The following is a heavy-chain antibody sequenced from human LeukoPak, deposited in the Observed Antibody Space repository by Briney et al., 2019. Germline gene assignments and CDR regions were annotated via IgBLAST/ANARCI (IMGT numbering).Heavy chain of an antibody. CDR2: ISGSGGST. J-gene: IGHJ4*02. CDR1: GFTFSSYA. Sequence: GGSLRLSCAASGFTFSSYAMSWVRQAPGKGLEWVSAISGSGGSTYCADSVKGRFTISRDNSKNTLYLQMNSLRAEDTAVYYCAKGASRPRIGYCTNGVCQNFDYWGQGTLVTVSS. CDR3: AKGASRPRIGYCTNGVCQNFDY. D-gene: IGHD2-8*01. V-gene: IGHV3-23*01.